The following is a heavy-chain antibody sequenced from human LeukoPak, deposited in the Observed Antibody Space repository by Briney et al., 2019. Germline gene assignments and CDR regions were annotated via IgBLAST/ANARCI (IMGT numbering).Heavy chain of an antibody. CDR1: GYTFTSYG. J-gene: IGHJ4*02. CDR2: ISAGNGNT. V-gene: IGHV1-18*01. Sequence: ASVKVSCKASGYTFTSYGISWVRQAPGQRLEWMGWISAGNGNTKYSQNFQGRVTFISNTSATTAFMELSSLRSEDAAVYYCARDSGSGNNDYWGQGTLVTVSS. D-gene: IGHD1-26*01. CDR3: ARDSGSGNNDY.